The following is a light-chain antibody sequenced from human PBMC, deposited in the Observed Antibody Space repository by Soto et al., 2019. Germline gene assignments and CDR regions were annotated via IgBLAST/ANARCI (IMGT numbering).Light chain of an antibody. V-gene: IGKV1-39*01. Sequence: DIQMPQSPSSLSASVGERVTITCRASHSVRGYLDWYQQKPGKVPKLLIYAASSLQSGTPSRFSGSGSGTDFTFTISTLQPEDFATYYGQQSYSTPWTFGQGTRVEIK. J-gene: IGKJ1*01. CDR3: QQSYSTPWT. CDR2: AAS. CDR1: HSVRGY.